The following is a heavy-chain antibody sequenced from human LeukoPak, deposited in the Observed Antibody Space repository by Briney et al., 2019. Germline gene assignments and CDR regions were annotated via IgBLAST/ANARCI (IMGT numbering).Heavy chain of an antibody. CDR1: GGSISSYY. D-gene: IGHD4-17*01. CDR2: IYYSGST. Sequence: SETLSLTCTVSGGSISSYYWGWIRQPPGKGLEWIGSIYYSGSTYYNPSLKSRVTISVDTSKNQFSLKLSSVTAADTAVYYCASKSYGALDYWGQGTLVTVSS. V-gene: IGHV4-39*01. CDR3: ASKSYGALDY. J-gene: IGHJ4*02.